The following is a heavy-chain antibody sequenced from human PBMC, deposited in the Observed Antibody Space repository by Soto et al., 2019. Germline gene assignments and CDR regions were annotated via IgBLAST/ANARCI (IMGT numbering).Heavy chain of an antibody. CDR2: IYHSGST. D-gene: IGHD4-17*01. Sequence: SETLSLTCAVSGYSISIGYYWVCIRQPPGKGLEWIGSIYHSGSTYYNPSIKSRVTISVDTYKNQFSLKLSSVTDADTAVYYCVGAKDYGDIGYWGQGTSVTVSS. CDR1: GYSISIGYY. J-gene: IGHJ4*02. V-gene: IGHV4-38-2*01. CDR3: VGAKDYGDIGY.